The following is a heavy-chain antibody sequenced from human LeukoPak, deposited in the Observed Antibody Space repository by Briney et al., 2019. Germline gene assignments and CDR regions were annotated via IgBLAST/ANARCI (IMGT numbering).Heavy chain of an antibody. CDR3: AKKNYEEAFDI. J-gene: IGHJ3*02. V-gene: IGHV3-66*01. Sequence: GGSLRLSCAASGLTVSSNYMSWVRQAPGKGLEWVSVIYSGGDTYYADSVQGRFTISRDNFKNTLYLQMNSLRAEDTAVYYCAKKNYEEAFDIWGQGTMVTVSS. D-gene: IGHD3-22*01. CDR2: IYSGGDT. CDR1: GLTVSSNY.